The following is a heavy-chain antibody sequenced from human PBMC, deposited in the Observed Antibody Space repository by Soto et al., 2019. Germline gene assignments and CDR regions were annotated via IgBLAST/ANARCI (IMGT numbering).Heavy chain of an antibody. CDR2: TSHDGGT. Sequence: AETLSLTCAVYGGSFSGDYWNWIRQPPRKGLEWIGETSHDGGTNYNPSLKSRVTISVDTSKSQLSLKLPSVTAADTAVYYCAGGPISDYDTSGYSPYLYYGMVFWGQGTTVT. J-gene: IGHJ6*02. D-gene: IGHD3-22*01. CDR3: AGGPISDYDTSGYSPYLYYGMVF. V-gene: IGHV4-34*01. CDR1: GGSFSGDY.